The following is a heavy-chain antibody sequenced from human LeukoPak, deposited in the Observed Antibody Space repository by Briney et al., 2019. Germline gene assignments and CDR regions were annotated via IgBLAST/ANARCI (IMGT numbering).Heavy chain of an antibody. J-gene: IGHJ4*02. Sequence: GESLKTSCKGSGYSFTNYWIGWVRQMPGKGLEWMGIIYPGDSDTRYSPSFQGQVTISADKSISTAYLQWSSLKASDTAMYYCARRLSYYYDSSGYYYFDYWGQGTLVTVSS. CDR1: GYSFTNYW. CDR3: ARRLSYYYDSSGYYYFDY. CDR2: IYPGDSDT. V-gene: IGHV5-51*01. D-gene: IGHD3-22*01.